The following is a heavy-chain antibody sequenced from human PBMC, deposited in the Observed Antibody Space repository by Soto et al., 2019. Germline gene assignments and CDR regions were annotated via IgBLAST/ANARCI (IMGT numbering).Heavy chain of an antibody. CDR3: ARGQYWNYAIDY. CDR2: ISVDNDNT. J-gene: IGHJ4*02. CDR1: GYSFSSSG. V-gene: IGHV1-18*01. Sequence: QLQLVQSGAEVKKPGASVTVSCKASGYSFSSSGICWVRQAPGQGLEWMAWISVDNDNTKYAQQFKDRVTVTTDTTANTAFMELRSVRSDDTAVYFCARGQYWNYAIDYGGQGTLVTVSS. D-gene: IGHD1-7*01.